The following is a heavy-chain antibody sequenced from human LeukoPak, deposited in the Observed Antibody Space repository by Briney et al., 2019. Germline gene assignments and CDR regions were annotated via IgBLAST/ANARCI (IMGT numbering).Heavy chain of an antibody. CDR3: ARDDGSGSYHWAFDI. CDR1: GGTFTSYG. Sequence: ASVKVSCKASGGTFTSYGISWVRQAPGQGLEWMGWISAYNGNTNYAQKLQGRVTMTTDTSTSTAHMVLRSLRTDDTAVYYCARDDGSGSYHWAFDIWSQGTMVTVSS. CDR2: ISAYNGNT. J-gene: IGHJ3*02. D-gene: IGHD3-10*01. V-gene: IGHV1-18*01.